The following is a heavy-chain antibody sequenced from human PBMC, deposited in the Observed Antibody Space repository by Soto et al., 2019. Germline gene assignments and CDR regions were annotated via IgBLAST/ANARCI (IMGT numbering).Heavy chain of an antibody. D-gene: IGHD1-26*01. CDR3: ARKVGAQHDY. CDR1: GGSISSYY. CDR2: IYYSGST. J-gene: IGHJ4*02. Sequence: QVQLQESGPGLVKPSETLSLTCTVSGGSISSYYWSWIRQPPGKGLEWIGYIYYSGSTNYNPSLKSRVTISVDTSKNQFSLKLSSETAADTAVYYCARKVGAQHDYWGQGTLVTVSS. V-gene: IGHV4-59*01.